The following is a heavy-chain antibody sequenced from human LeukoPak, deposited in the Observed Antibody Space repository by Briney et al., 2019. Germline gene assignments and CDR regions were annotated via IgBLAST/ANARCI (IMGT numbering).Heavy chain of an antibody. J-gene: IGHJ4*02. V-gene: IGHV3-48*01. D-gene: IGHD1-26*01. CDR1: GFTFSSYS. CDR2: ISSSSSTI. CDR3: ARDRIGVFDY. Sequence: GGSLRLSCAASGFTFSSYSMNWVRQAPGKGLERVSYISSSSSTIYYADSVKGRFTISRDSAKNSLYLQMNSLRAEDTAVYYCARDRIGVFDYWGQETLVTVSS.